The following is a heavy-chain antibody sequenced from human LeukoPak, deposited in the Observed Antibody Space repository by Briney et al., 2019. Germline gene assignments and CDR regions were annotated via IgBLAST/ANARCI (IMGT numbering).Heavy chain of an antibody. V-gene: IGHV5-51*01. CDR2: IYPGDSET. Sequence: GESLKISCQASGYIFSNYWIGWVRQMPGKGLEWMAIIYPGDSETKYSPSFQGQVTISVDKSISTTYLQWSSVKASDTAMYYCARGWYSYGTWDHWGQGILVTVSS. CDR1: GYIFSNYW. D-gene: IGHD6-19*01. CDR3: ARGWYSYGTWDH. J-gene: IGHJ4*02.